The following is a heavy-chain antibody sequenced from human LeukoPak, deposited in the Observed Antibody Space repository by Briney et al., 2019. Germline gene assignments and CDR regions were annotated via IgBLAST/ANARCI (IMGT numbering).Heavy chain of an antibody. CDR2: IYYSGST. D-gene: IGHD3-10*01. J-gene: IGHJ5*02. V-gene: IGHV4-59*12. CDR3: ASWGMVRGVIINS. Sequence: SETLSLTCTVSGGSISSYYWSWIRQPPGKGLEWIGYIYYSGSTYYNPSLKSRVTISVDTSKNQFSLKLSSVTAADTAVYYCASWGMVRGVIINSWGQGTLVTVSS. CDR1: GGSISSYY.